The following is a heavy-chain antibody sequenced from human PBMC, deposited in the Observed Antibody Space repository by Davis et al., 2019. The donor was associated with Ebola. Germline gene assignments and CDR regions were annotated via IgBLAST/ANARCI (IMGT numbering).Heavy chain of an antibody. V-gene: IGHV3-15*01. CDR2: IKTKTEGGTT. CDR1: GFSVSSSY. CDR3: TTSGIWGHDY. J-gene: IGHJ4*02. D-gene: IGHD3-16*01. Sequence: PGGSLRLSCAASGFSVSSSYMSWVRQAPGKGLEWVGRIKTKTEGGTTDYAAPVKGRFTISRDDSKNTLYLQMNSLKTEDTAVYYCTTSGIWGHDYWGQGTLVTVSS.